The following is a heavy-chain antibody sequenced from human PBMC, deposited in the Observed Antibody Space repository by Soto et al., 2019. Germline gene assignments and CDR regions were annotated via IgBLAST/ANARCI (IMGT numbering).Heavy chain of an antibody. V-gene: IGHV3-30-3*01. D-gene: IGHD3-22*01. CDR1: GFTFSSYA. J-gene: IGHJ3*02. CDR3: ARDPPVNYYDSSGYYHAFDI. Sequence: SLRLSCAASGFTFSSYAMHWVRQAPGKGLEWVAVISYDGSNKYYADSVKGRFTISRDNSKNTLYLQMNSLRAEDTAVYYCARDPPVNYYDSSGYYHAFDIWGQGTMVTVSS. CDR2: ISYDGSNK.